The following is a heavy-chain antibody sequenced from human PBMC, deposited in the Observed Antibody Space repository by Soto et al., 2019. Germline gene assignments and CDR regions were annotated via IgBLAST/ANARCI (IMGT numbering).Heavy chain of an antibody. CDR2: ISWNSGSI. CDR1: GFTFDDYA. Sequence: GGSLRLSCAASGFTFDDYAMHWVRQAPGKGLEWVSGISWNSGSIGYADSVKGRFTISRDNAKNSLYLQMNSLRAEDTALYYCAKDFGAEYGYFDYWGQGTLVTVSS. D-gene: IGHD4-17*01. V-gene: IGHV3-9*01. J-gene: IGHJ4*02. CDR3: AKDFGAEYGYFDY.